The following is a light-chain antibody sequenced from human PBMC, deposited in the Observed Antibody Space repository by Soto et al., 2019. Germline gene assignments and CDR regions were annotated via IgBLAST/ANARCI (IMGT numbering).Light chain of an antibody. J-gene: IGKJ5*01. CDR2: DAS. CDR3: QHRMNWPLT. V-gene: IGKV3-11*01. CDR1: QSVSSY. Sequence: EIVLTQSPATLSSSPGERYTLSCRASQSVSSYLLWYQQKPCQXPRXXIYDASNRATGIPARFSGSGSETDGTLTISSLEPEDVEVYYCQHRMNWPLTFGQGTRLEI.